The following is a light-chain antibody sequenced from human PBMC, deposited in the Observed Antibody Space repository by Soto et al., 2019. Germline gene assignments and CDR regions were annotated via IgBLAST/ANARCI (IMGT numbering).Light chain of an antibody. CDR1: QSVSSSY. Sequence: EIVLTQSPGTLSLSPGERATLSCRASQSVSSSYLAWYQQKPGQAPRVLIYGASSRATGIRDRFSGSGSGTDFTLTISRLEPEDFAVYYCQQYGRSFLLTFGGGTKVEIK. J-gene: IGKJ4*01. CDR2: GAS. V-gene: IGKV3-20*01. CDR3: QQYGRSFLLT.